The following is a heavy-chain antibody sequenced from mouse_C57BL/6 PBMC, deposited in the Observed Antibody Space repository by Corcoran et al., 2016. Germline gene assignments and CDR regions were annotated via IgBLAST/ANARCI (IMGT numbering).Heavy chain of an antibody. Sequence: EVQLQQSGPELVKPGASVKISCKASRYTFTDYYMNWVKQSHGKSLEWIGDINPNNGGTSYNQKFKGKATLTVDKSSSTAYMELRSLTSEDSAVYYCASSYSNYDAMDYWGQGTSVTVSS. V-gene: IGHV1-26*01. D-gene: IGHD2-5*01. CDR2: INPNNGGT. J-gene: IGHJ4*01. CDR1: RYTFTDYY. CDR3: ASSYSNYDAMDY.